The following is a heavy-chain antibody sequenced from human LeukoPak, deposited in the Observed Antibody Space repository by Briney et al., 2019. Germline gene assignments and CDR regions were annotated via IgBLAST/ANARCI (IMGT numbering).Heavy chain of an antibody. CDR2: IYYSGST. CDR1: GGSISSYY. V-gene: IGHV4-59*01. Sequence: SETLSLTCTVSGGSISSYYWSWIRQPPGKGLAWIGYIYYSGSTNYNPSLKSRVTISVDTSKNQFSLKLSSVTAADTAVYYCARIPPYYDFWSGSFDYWGQGTLVTVSS. CDR3: ARIPPYYDFWSGSFDY. D-gene: IGHD3-3*01. J-gene: IGHJ4*02.